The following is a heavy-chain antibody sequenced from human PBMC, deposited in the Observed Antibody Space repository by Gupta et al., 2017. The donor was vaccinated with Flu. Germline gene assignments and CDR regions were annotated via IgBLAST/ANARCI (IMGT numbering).Heavy chain of an antibody. D-gene: IGHD7-27*01. CDR3: ARLGKPGAFDL. Sequence: TDYNCSWLRQAPGKGLQFIGYFFSGLSAKYNPSLKSRVTISIDTSKNVFSLRLSSVTAADTAVYYCARLGKPGAFDLWGQGTMVTVSS. CDR2: FFSGLSA. CDR1: TDYN. V-gene: IGHV4-59*08. J-gene: IGHJ3*01.